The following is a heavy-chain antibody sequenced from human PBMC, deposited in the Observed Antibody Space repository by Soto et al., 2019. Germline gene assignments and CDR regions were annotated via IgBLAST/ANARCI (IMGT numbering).Heavy chain of an antibody. J-gene: IGHJ4*02. CDR1: GVSFRNYA. CDR3: AKDRYDDSSRPAFDY. Sequence: EVQLLESGGGLVQPGGSLRLSCAASGVSFRNYAMAWVRQAPGKGLEWVSGISGSGGATYYADFVKGRFAISRDNSNNTLYLQMNSLRAEDTAVYLCAKDRYDDSSRPAFDYWGQGALVTVSS. V-gene: IGHV3-23*01. D-gene: IGHD3-22*01. CDR2: ISGSGGAT.